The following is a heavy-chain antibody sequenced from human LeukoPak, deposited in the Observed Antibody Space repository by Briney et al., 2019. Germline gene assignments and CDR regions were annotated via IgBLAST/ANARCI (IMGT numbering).Heavy chain of an antibody. V-gene: IGHV3-23*01. CDR1: GFTFSSYA. D-gene: IGHD6-6*01. CDR3: AKEPGGVSSSAGNWFDP. CDR2: ISGSGGST. J-gene: IGHJ5*02. Sequence: GGSQRLSCAASGFTFSSYAMSWVRQAPGKGLEWVSAISGSGGSTYYADSVKGRFTISRDNSKNTLYLQMNSLRAEDTAAYYCAKEPGGVSSSAGNWFDPWGQGTLVTVSS.